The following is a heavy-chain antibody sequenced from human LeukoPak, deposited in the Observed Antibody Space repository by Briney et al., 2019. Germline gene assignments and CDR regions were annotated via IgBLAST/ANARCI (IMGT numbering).Heavy chain of an antibody. Sequence: ASVKVSCKTSGYTFSDYYIHWVRQAPGQGLEWMGGIIPIFGTANYAQEFQGRVTITADESTSTAYMELSSLRSEDTAVYYCARGHESDYWGQGTLVTVSS. J-gene: IGHJ4*02. CDR2: IIPIFGTA. V-gene: IGHV1-69*13. CDR3: ARGHESDY. CDR1: GYTFSDYY.